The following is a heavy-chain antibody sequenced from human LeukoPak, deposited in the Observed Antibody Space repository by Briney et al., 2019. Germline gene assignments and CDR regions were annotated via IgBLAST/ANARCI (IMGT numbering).Heavy chain of an antibody. D-gene: IGHD6-13*01. J-gene: IGHJ6*02. Sequence: GGSLRLSCAASGFTFSSYGMHWVRQAPGKGLEWVAVISYDGSNKYYADSVKGRFTISRDNSKNTLYLQMNSLRAEDTAVYYCAKLAAAGTNYCYYGMDVWGQGTTVTVSS. CDR1: GFTFSSYG. CDR2: ISYDGSNK. CDR3: AKLAAAGTNYCYYGMDV. V-gene: IGHV3-30*18.